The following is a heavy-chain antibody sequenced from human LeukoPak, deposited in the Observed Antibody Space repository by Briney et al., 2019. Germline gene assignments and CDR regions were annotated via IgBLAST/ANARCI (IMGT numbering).Heavy chain of an antibody. Sequence: PGGSLRLSCAASGFTFSSYWMHWVRQAPGKGLVWVSRINSDGSSTSYADSVKGRFTISRDNAKNTLYLQMNSLRAEDTAIYYCTKAPIVSCSGAFCYPFDSWGQGTLVTVSS. CDR2: INSDGSST. J-gene: IGHJ4*02. V-gene: IGHV3-74*01. D-gene: IGHD2-15*01. CDR3: TKAPIVSCSGAFCYPFDS. CDR1: GFTFSSYW.